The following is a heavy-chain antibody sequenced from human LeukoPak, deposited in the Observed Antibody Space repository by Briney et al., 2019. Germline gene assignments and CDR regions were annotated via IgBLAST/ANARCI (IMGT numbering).Heavy chain of an antibody. CDR1: GGSISSSSYY. CDR3: ASDSSGFYYYYGMDV. Sequence: SETLSLTCTVSGGSISSSSYYWSWIRQPPGKGLEWIGYIYYSGSTNYNPSLKSRVTISVDTSKNQFSLKLSSVTAADTAVYYCASDSSGFYYYYGMDVWGQGTTVTVSS. CDR2: IYYSGST. V-gene: IGHV4-61*01. J-gene: IGHJ6*02. D-gene: IGHD3-22*01.